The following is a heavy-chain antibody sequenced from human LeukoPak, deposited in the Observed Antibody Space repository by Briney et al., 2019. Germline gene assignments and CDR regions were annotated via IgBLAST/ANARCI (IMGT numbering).Heavy chain of an antibody. D-gene: IGHD3-10*01. V-gene: IGHV4-38-2*02. J-gene: IGHJ6*03. CDR1: GYSISTGYY. CDR2: FYHGGST. Sequence: NSSETLSLTCTVSGYSISTGYYWDWIRQPPGKGLEWIGTFYHGGSTYYNPSLKSRVTMSVDTSKNQFSLKLSSVTAADTAVYYCARERWYYGSGTNSRVPYMDVWGKGTTVTISS. CDR3: ARERWYYGSGTNSRVPYMDV.